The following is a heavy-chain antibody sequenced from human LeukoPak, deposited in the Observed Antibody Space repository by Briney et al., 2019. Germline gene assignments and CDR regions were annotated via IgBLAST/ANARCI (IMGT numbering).Heavy chain of an antibody. D-gene: IGHD6-13*01. CDR1: GGSLSSYY. Sequence: SETLSLTCTVSGGSLSSYYWSWIRQPPGKGLEWIGTIFRIGSTYQNPSLKSRVTISVDTSKNQFSLKLSSVTAADTALYYCARVIDVAAAGYFDSWGQGTQVTVSS. CDR3: ARVIDVAAAGYFDS. J-gene: IGHJ4*02. CDR2: IFRIGST. V-gene: IGHV4-59*08.